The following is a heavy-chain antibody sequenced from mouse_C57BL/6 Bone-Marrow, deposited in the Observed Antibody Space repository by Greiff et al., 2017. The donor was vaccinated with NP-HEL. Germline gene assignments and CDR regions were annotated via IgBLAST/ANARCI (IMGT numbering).Heavy chain of an antibody. CDR3: AGGPGKGAMDY. D-gene: IGHD3-3*01. CDR1: GYTFTSYG. Sequence: LVESGAELARPGASVKLSCKASGYTFTSYGISWVKQRTGQGLEWIGEIYPRSGNTYYNEKFKGKATLTADKSSSTAYMELRSLTSEDSAVYFCAGGPGKGAMDYWGQGTSVTVSS. CDR2: IYPRSGNT. V-gene: IGHV1-81*01. J-gene: IGHJ4*01.